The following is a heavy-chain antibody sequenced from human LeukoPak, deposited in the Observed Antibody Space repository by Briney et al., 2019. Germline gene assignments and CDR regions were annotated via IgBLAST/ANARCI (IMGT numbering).Heavy chain of an antibody. V-gene: IGHV3-48*01. CDR2: ISSSSSTI. CDR1: GFTFSGSA. CDR3: VRGVAVY. Sequence: GGSLRLSCAASGFTFSGSAMHWVRQAPGKGLEWVSYISSSSSTIYYADSVKGRFTISRDNAKNSLYLQMNSLRVEDTAVYYCVRGVAVYWGQGTLVTVSS. J-gene: IGHJ4*02.